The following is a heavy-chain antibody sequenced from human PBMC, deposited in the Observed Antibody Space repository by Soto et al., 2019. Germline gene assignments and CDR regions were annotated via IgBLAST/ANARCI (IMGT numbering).Heavy chain of an antibody. J-gene: IGHJ6*01. CDR1: GGSITSSFY. D-gene: IGHD6-13*01. CDR3: RSSSRYSTDV. V-gene: IGHV4-39*01. CDR2: IYGTGNT. Sequence: QLQLQESGPGLVKPSETLSLSCTVSGGSITSSFYWGWIRQPPGKGLEWIGSIYGTGNTYYNPSLKGRVTISADTSKNQFSLNLISVTAADTALYYCRSSSRYSTDVWGQGDTVTVSS.